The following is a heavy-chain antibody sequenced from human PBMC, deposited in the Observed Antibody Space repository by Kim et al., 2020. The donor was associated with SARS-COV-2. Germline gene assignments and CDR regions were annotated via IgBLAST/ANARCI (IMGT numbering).Heavy chain of an antibody. Sequence: SETLSLTCTVSGGSISSYYWSWIRQPPGKGLEWIGYIYYSGSTNYNPSLKSRVTISVDTSKNQFSLKLSSVTAADTAVYYCARSRIVVVPAATGHPFDPCGQGTLVTVSS. J-gene: IGHJ5*02. CDR1: GGSISSYY. CDR3: ARSRIVVVPAATGHPFDP. V-gene: IGHV4-59*01. CDR2: IYYSGST. D-gene: IGHD2-2*01.